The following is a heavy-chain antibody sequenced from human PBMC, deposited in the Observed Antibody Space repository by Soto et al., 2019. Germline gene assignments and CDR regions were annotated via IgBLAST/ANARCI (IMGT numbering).Heavy chain of an antibody. CDR1: GGSISSGDYY. CDR2: IYYSGST. J-gene: IGHJ4*02. CDR3: ARVVPAAPGVDY. D-gene: IGHD2-2*01. Sequence: SETLSLTCTVSGGSISSGDYYWSWIRQPPGKGLEWIGYIYYSGSTYYNPSLKSRVTISVDTSKNQFSLKLSSVTAADTAVYYCARVVPAAPGVDYWGQGTLVPVSS. V-gene: IGHV4-30-4*01.